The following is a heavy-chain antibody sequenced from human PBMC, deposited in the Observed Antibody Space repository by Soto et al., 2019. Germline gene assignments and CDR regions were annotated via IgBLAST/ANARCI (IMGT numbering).Heavy chain of an antibody. CDR1: GFTFSSYA. CDR2: ISHDGSNK. Sequence: QVQLVESGGGVVQPGRSLRLSCAASGFTFSSYAMHWVRQAPGKGLEWVAVISHDGSNKYYADSVKGRFTISRDNSKNTLYLQMNSLRAEDTAVYYCARGPLWGTAMVLWYFDLWGRGTLVTVSS. D-gene: IGHD5-18*01. J-gene: IGHJ2*01. V-gene: IGHV3-30-3*01. CDR3: ARGPLWGTAMVLWYFDL.